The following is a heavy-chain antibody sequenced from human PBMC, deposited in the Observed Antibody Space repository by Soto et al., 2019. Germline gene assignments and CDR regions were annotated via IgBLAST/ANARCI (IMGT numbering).Heavy chain of an antibody. CDR1: GFTFNTFG. Sequence: RLSCAASGFTFNTFGMHWVRQAPGKGLEWVAVISYDGSDKYYSDSVRGRFTISRDNSMNTLYLQMNSLRTEDTAVYYCAKSPNFYCSSYNCYKYSFAYWGQGTLVNVSS. CDR2: ISYDGSDK. CDR3: AKSPNFYCSSYNCYKYSFAY. J-gene: IGHJ4*02. V-gene: IGHV3-30*18. D-gene: IGHD2-2*02.